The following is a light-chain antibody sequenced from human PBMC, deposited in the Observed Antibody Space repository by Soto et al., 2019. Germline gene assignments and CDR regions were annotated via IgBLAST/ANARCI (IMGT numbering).Light chain of an antibody. Sequence: QSVLTQPPSVSGAPGQRLTFSCAGTRSNIGAGFDVHWYQHVAGAAPKLLIYGNTNRPSGVPDRFSGSKSGASASLSISGLQSEDEADYYCAAWDDRLDVYVFGTGTKLTVL. V-gene: IGLV1-40*01. CDR3: AAWDDRLDVYV. J-gene: IGLJ1*01. CDR1: RSNIGAGFD. CDR2: GNT.